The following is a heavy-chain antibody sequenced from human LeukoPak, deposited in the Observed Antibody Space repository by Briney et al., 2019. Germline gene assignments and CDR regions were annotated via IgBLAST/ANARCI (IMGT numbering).Heavy chain of an antibody. D-gene: IGHD5-18*01. V-gene: IGHV5-51*01. Sequence: HGESLKISCKGSGYSFTNYWIAWVRQMPGKGLEWMGIIYPGDSDTRYSPSFQGQVTISADKSISTAYVQWNSLKASDTAMYYCARRHKRGAYSYGVDYWGQGTVVTVSS. J-gene: IGHJ4*02. CDR3: ARRHKRGAYSYGVDY. CDR2: IYPGDSDT. CDR1: GYSFTNYW.